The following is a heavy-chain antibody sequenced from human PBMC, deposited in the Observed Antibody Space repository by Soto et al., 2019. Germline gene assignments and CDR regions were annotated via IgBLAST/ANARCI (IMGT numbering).Heavy chain of an antibody. J-gene: IGHJ4*02. Sequence: EVQLLESGGDLVQPGGSLRLSCAASGFSFGGYGMSWVRQAPGKGLEWVSALSGSGSTTYYADSVRGRFIISRDNSRDTLFLQMNSLRAEDTDVYFCAKASKGYTGYDLDYWGQGTVVTVSP. CDR1: GFSFGGYG. CDR3: AKASKGYTGYDLDY. D-gene: IGHD5-12*01. V-gene: IGHV3-23*01. CDR2: LSGSGSTT.